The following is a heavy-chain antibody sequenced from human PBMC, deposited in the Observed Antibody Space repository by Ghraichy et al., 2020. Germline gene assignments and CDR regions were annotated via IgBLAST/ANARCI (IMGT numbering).Heavy chain of an antibody. J-gene: IGHJ6*02. CDR1: GFRFTSFS. CDR2: RSYDGHKK. D-gene: IGHD2/OR15-2a*01. V-gene: IGHV3-30*18. CDR3: AKDHFGSDFYHFGVDV. Sequence: GGSLRLSCAASGFRFTSFSLHWVRQAPGNGLEWVALRSYDGHKKYYADSLKGRFTLSRDNSENTLYLQMDSLRAEDTAVYYCAKDHFGSDFYHFGVDVWGQGTTVTVSS.